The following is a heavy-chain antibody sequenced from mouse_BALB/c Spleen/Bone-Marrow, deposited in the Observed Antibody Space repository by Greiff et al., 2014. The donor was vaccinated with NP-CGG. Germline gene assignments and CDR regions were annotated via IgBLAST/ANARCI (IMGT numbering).Heavy chain of an antibody. D-gene: IGHD4-1*01. J-gene: IGHJ4*01. CDR1: GFNIKDTY. V-gene: IGHV14-3*02. CDR3: ARWEYYAMDY. CDR2: IDPANGNT. Sequence: VQLKQSGAELVKPGASVKLSCTVSGFNIKDTYMHWVKQGPEQGLEWIGRIDPANGNTKYDPKFQGKATITADTPSNTAYLQLSSLTSEDTAVYYCARWEYYAMDYWGQGTSVTVSS.